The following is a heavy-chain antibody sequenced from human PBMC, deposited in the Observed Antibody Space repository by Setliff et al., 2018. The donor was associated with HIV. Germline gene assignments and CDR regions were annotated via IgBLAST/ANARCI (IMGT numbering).Heavy chain of an antibody. J-gene: IGHJ4*02. D-gene: IGHD3-10*02. Sequence: PGGSLRLSCAASGFTFIDYALSWIRQAPGKGLEWVSYISSSGSTIYYADSVKGRFTISRDNAKNSLYLQMNSLRAEDTAMYYCARDKGPPPVVHLDYWGQGTLVTVSS. CDR1: GFTFIDYA. CDR2: ISSSGSTI. V-gene: IGHV3-11*01. CDR3: ARDKGPPPVVHLDY.